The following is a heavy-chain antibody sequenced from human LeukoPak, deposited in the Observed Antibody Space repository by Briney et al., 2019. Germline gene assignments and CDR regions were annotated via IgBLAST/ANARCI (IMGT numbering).Heavy chain of an antibody. CDR3: ARLGCSSASCYPGN. CDR2: LYYSGWST. D-gene: IGHD2-2*01. V-gene: IGHV4-39*01. Sequence: SETLSLTCTVSGGSISSSYYYWGWVRQPPGKGLEWIGSLYYSGWSTYYNPSLKSRVTTSVDTSKNQFSLKLNSVTAADTAVYYCARLGCSSASCYPGNWGQGTLVTVSS. J-gene: IGHJ4*02. CDR1: GGSISSSYYY.